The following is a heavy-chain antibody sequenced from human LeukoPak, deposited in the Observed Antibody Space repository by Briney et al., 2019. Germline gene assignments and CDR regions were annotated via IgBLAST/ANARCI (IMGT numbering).Heavy chain of an antibody. V-gene: IGHV1-2*02. Sequence: VASVKVSCKASGYTFTGYYMHWVRQAPGQGLEWMGWTNPNSGGTNYAQKFQGRVTMTRDTSISTAYMELSRLRSDDTAVYYCARARLRSVVVPAALGGYWGQGTLVTVSS. CDR1: GYTFTGYY. D-gene: IGHD2-2*01. J-gene: IGHJ4*02. CDR2: TNPNSGGT. CDR3: ARARLRSVVVPAALGGY.